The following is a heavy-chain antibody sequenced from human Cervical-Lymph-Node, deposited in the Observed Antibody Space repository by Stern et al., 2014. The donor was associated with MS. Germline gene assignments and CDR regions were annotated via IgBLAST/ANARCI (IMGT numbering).Heavy chain of an antibody. Sequence: EVQLVQSGAEVKKAGESLKISCKGSGYSFSSYWIGWGRQMPGKGLELKGIIYPGDSDPRYSPSFQGQVTISVDKSIGTAYLQWSSLKASDTAIYYCARNGGYYRDAFDIWGQGTMVTVSS. V-gene: IGHV5-51*01. D-gene: IGHD3-3*01. CDR2: IYPGDSDP. CDR3: ARNGGYYRDAFDI. CDR1: GYSFSSYW. J-gene: IGHJ3*02.